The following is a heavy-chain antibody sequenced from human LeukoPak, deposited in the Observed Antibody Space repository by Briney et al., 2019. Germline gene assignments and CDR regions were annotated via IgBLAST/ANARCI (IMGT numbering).Heavy chain of an antibody. V-gene: IGHV2-5*02. CDR2: VYWDDDK. CDR3: VFFRNNCFDS. Sequence: SGPTLVNPTQTLTLTCTFSGFSLSTLGESVGWIRQTPGKALEWLTVVYWDDDKRYSPSLKNRLTITKDTSKNQVVLTMANMDPVDTATYFFVFFRNNCFDSWGQGIVVTVSS. J-gene: IGHJ5*01. CDR1: GFSLSTLGES. D-gene: IGHD3-3*01.